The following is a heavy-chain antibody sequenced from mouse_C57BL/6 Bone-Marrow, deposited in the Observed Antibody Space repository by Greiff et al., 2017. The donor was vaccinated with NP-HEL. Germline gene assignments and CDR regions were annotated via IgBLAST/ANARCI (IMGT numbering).Heavy chain of an antibody. J-gene: IGHJ4*01. CDR2: IHPNSGST. CDR3: ARSLPHYYAMDY. Sequence: QVQLKQPGAELVKPGASVKLSCKASGYTFTSYWMHWVKQRPGQGLEWIGMIHPNSGSTNYNEKFKSKATLTVDKSSSTAYMQLSSLTSEDSAVDYCARSLPHYYAMDYWGQVTSVTVSS. CDR1: GYTFTSYW. V-gene: IGHV1-64*01.